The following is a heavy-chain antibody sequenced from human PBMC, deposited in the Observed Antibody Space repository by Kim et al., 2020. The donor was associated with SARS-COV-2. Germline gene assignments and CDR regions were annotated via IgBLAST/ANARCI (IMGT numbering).Heavy chain of an antibody. CDR1: GFSFSSYA. CDR2: ISFDGSQM. Sequence: GGSLRLSCAASGFSFSSYAMYWVRQVPGKGLEWVAGISFDGSQMYYADSVKGRLTISRDRSKNTMSVQMDSLTPDDTAFYFCARRLYAHRGVYYPFDLCGQGTLVTVSS. V-gene: IGHV3-30*04. J-gene: IGHJ4*02. CDR3: ARRLYAHRGVYYPFDL. D-gene: IGHD1-26*01.